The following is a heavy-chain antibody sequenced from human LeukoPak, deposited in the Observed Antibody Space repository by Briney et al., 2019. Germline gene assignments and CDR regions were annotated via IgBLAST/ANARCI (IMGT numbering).Heavy chain of an antibody. CDR2: ISSSSSYI. Sequence: GGSLRLSCAASGFTFSSYSMNWVRQAPGKGLEWVSSISSSSSYIYYADSVKGRFTISRDNAKNSLYLQMNSLRAEDRAVYYCAGAYYARNAFDIWGQGTMVTVSS. V-gene: IGHV3-21*01. D-gene: IGHD3-10*02. CDR1: GFTFSSYS. J-gene: IGHJ3*02. CDR3: AGAYYARNAFDI.